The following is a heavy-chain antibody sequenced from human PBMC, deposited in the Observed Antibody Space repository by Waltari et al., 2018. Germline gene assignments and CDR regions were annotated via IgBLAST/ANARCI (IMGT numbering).Heavy chain of an antibody. J-gene: IGHJ2*01. D-gene: IGHD6-19*01. V-gene: IGHV3-53*01. CDR2: IYSGVST. Sequence: EVQLVESGGGLIQPGGSLRLSCAASGFTVSGKYMIWVRQAPGKVLELVSVIYSGVSTYYADSVKGRVTISRDTSRNTLYLQMNSLRAEDTAVYYCGSGSAWYGYFDLWGRGTLVTVSS. CDR3: GSGSAWYGYFDL. CDR1: GFTVSGKY.